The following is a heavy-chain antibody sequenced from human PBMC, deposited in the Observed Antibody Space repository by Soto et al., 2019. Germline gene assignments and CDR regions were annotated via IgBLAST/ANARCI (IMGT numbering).Heavy chain of an antibody. V-gene: IGHV4-34*01. J-gene: IGHJ6*02. CDR3: ARGREDHYYYYYGMDV. CDR2: INHSGST. Sequence: PSETLSLTCAVYGGSFSGYYWSWIRQPPGKGLEWIGEINHSGSTNYNPSLKSRVTISVDTSKNQFSLKLSSVTAADTAVYYCARGREDHYYYYYGMDVWGQGTTVTVSS. CDR1: GGSFSGYY.